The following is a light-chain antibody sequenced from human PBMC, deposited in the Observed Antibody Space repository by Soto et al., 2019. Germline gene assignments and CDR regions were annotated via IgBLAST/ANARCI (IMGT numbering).Light chain of an antibody. CDR1: SSNIGRDY. CDR2: SNN. Sequence: QSVLTQPPSASGTPGQRVTISCSGSSSNIGRDYVNRYQHLPGTAPKLLISSNNLRPSGVPDRFSGSKSGTSASLAISGLRSEDEADYYCAAWDDSRSGYVFGTGTKLTVL. CDR3: AAWDDSRSGYV. J-gene: IGLJ1*01. V-gene: IGLV1-47*02.